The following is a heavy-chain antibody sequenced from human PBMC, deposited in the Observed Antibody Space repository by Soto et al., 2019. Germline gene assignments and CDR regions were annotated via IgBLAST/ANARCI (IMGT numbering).Heavy chain of an antibody. J-gene: IGHJ5*01. CDR1: GFTFSSHG. D-gene: IGHD1-26*01. CDR2: ISYDGNIK. Sequence: PGGSLRLSCATSGFTFSSHGMNWVRQAPGKRLEWVAVISYDGNIKYYADSVKGRFSISRDNSKNTLYLEMTNVRADDTAIYYCAKVSWERLGWFYSWGQGTQVTVSS. V-gene: IGHV3-30*18. CDR3: AKVSWERLGWFYS.